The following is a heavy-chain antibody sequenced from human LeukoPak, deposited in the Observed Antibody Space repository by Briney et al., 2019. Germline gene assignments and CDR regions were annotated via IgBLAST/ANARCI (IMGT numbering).Heavy chain of an antibody. CDR1: GFTFSSYE. D-gene: IGHD3-10*01. J-gene: IGHJ4*02. CDR2: ISSSGSTI. V-gene: IGHV3-48*03. Sequence: PGGSLRLSCAASGFTFSSYEMNWVRQAPGKGLEWVSYISSSGSTIYYADSVKGRFTISRDNAKNSLYLQMSSLRAEDTAVYYCATPGWGSGTDPFDYWGQGTLVTVSS. CDR3: ATPGWGSGTDPFDY.